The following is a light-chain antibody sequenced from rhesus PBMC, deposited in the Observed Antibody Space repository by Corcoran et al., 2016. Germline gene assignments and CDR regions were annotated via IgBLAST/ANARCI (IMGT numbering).Light chain of an antibody. J-gene: IGKJ4*01. Sequence: DIQMTQSPSSLSASVGDRVTITCRASQGISSWLAWYQQKPGKAPKLLIYKASSLQSGVPSRVSGSGSGTDLSITINSLQPEDFSTYYCQQYNSAPPTFGGGTKVEIK. CDR2: KAS. CDR3: QQYNSAPPT. CDR1: QGISSW. V-gene: IGKV1-21*01.